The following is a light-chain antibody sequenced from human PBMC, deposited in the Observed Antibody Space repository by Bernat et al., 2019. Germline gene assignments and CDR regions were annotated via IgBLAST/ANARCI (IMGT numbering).Light chain of an antibody. Sequence: DIRMTQSPTFLSSSVGDRVTITCQASQDISYYLNWFQQKPGKAPKLLIYDASNLETGVPSRFSGSRSESDFTLTINSLQPEDVATYFCQQYDNLPYTFGQGTKLEIE. CDR3: QQYDNLPYT. J-gene: IGKJ2*01. CDR2: DAS. CDR1: QDISYY. V-gene: IGKV1-33*01.